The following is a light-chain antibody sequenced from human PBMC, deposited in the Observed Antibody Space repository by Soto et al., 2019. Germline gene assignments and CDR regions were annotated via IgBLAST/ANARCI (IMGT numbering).Light chain of an antibody. CDR3: QQYNSYPWT. V-gene: IGKV1-5*03. CDR2: KAS. J-gene: IGKJ1*01. Sequence: IPMTQSPSTLSASVGDRVTFTCRASQTISTWLAWYQQKPGEAPKLLIYKASTLEVGVPSRFSGSGSGTDFTLTIKTLQPADFATYYCQQYNSYPWTFGQGTKV. CDR1: QTISTW.